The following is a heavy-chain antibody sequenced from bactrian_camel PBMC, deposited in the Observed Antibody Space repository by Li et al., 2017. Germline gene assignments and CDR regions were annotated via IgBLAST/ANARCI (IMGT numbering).Heavy chain of an antibody. J-gene: IGHJ4*01. Sequence: HVQLVESGGGLVQSGGSLRLSCAVSGFTISMYCMGWFRQAPGKEREGVATIDSRGRTTYADSVKGRFTISQDSAKNTIYLQMDDLKPEDTAMYYCNTDRICRGQVPGYNVWGQGTQVTVS. D-gene: IGHD8*01. CDR1: GFTISMYC. CDR2: IDSRGRT. CDR3: NTDRICRGQVPGYNV. V-gene: IGHV3S53*01.